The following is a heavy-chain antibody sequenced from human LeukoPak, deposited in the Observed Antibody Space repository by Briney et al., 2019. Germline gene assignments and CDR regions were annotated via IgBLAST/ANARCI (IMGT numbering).Heavy chain of an antibody. J-gene: IGHJ4*02. D-gene: IGHD2-15*01. CDR1: GFTFSSYR. CDR3: ARARRYLGYCSGGSCYGYFDY. Sequence: PGGSLRLSCAASGFTFSSYRMSWVREAPEKGVEWVANIKQDGGEKYYVDSVKGRFTISRDNAKNSLYLQMNSLRAEDTAVYYCARARRYLGYCSGGSCYGYFDYWGQGTLVTVSS. CDR2: IKQDGGEK. V-gene: IGHV3-7*01.